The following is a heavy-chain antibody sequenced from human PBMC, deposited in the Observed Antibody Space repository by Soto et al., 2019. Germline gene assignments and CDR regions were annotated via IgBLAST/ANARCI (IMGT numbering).Heavy chain of an antibody. CDR2: MNPNSGNT. CDR3: ARGKVYDFWSGYLDSYGMDV. CDR1: GYTFTRYD. J-gene: IGHJ6*02. V-gene: IGHV1-8*01. D-gene: IGHD3-3*01. Sequence: ASVKVSFKASGYTFTRYDINWVRQATGQGLEWMGWMNPNSGNTGYAQKFQGRVTMTRNTSISTAYMELSSLRSEDTAVYYCARGKVYDFWSGYLDSYGMDVWGQGTTVTVSS.